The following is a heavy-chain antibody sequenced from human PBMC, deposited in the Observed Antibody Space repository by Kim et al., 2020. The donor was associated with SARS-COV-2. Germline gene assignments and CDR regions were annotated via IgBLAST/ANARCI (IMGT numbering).Heavy chain of an antibody. D-gene: IGHD3-22*01. CDR2: INYSGST. CDR3: ARGIRKITMILVVATSESVYSAY. V-gene: IGHV4-34*01. Sequence: SETLSLTCAVYGGSFSGYYWSWIRQPPGKGLEWIGEINYSGSTNYNPSLKSRVTISADTSKNQFSLKLSSVTAADTAVYYCARGIRKITMILVVATSESVYSAYWGQGTLVTVSS. J-gene: IGHJ4*02. CDR1: GGSFSGYY.